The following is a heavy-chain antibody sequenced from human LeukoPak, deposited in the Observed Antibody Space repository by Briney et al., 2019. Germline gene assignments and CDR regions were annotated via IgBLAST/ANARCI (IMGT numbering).Heavy chain of an antibody. V-gene: IGHV4-34*01. J-gene: IGHJ4*02. CDR3: ARAPDTVAIDY. CDR1: GESFSGYF. Sequence: PSETLSLTCAVYGESFSGYFWTWIRQPPGKGLEWIGEVNHSGSTNYNPSLKSRVTISADTSKNQFSLKMRSVTAADTAVYYCARAPDTVAIDYWGQGTLVTVSS. D-gene: IGHD5-12*01. CDR2: VNHSGST.